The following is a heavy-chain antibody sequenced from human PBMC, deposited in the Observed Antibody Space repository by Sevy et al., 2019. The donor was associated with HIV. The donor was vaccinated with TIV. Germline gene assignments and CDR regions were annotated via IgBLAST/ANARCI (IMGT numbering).Heavy chain of an antibody. CDR3: TRDHGEGYFDY. CDR2: IYTSGST. J-gene: IGHJ4*02. CDR1: GASISSGSYY. V-gene: IGHV4-61*02. Sequence: SETLSLTCTVSGASISSGSYYWSWIRQPAGKGLEWIGLIYTSGSTNYNTSLKSRVTMSVDTSKNQFSLKLSSVTAADTAVYYCTRDHGEGYFDYWGQGTHVTVSS.